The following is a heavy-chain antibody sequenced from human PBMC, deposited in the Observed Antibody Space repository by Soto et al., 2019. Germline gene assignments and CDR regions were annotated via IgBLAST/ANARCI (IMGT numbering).Heavy chain of an antibody. J-gene: IGHJ6*02. CDR1: GFTFSSYA. Sequence: QVQLVESGGDVVQPGRSLRLSCAASGFTFSSYAMYWVRQAPGKGLEWVAVISYDGNNKYYADSVKGRFTISRDNSKNRLYLQMNSLRAEDTAVYYCARAGCDGGSCYTLVGLRYGMDVWGQGTTVTVSS. D-gene: IGHD2-15*01. CDR2: ISYDGNNK. CDR3: ARAGCDGGSCYTLVGLRYGMDV. V-gene: IGHV3-30-3*01.